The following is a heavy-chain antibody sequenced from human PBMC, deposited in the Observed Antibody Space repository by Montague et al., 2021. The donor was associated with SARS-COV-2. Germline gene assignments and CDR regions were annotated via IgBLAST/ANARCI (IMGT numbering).Heavy chain of an antibody. V-gene: IGHV3-30*04. J-gene: IGHJ6*02. CDR3: ARYYCSSTSCPSRGMDV. CDR1: GFTFSSYA. CDR2: ISYDGSNK. Sequence: SRRLSCAASGFTFSSYAMHWVRQAPGKGLEWVAVISYDGSNKYYADSVKGRFTISRDNSKNTLYLQMNSLRAEDTAVYHCARYYCSSTSCPSRGMDVWGQGTTVTVSS. D-gene: IGHD2-2*01.